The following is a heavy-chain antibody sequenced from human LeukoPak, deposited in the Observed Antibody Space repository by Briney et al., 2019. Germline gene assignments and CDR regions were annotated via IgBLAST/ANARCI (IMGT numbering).Heavy chain of an antibody. D-gene: IGHD1-1*01. Sequence: GGSLRLSCAASGFTFSSYTMSWVRQAQGKGLEWVSAISGSGGSTYYADSVKGRFTISRDNSKNTLYLQMNSLRAEDTAVYYCAKDQEVQASFDIWGKGTTVTVSS. CDR2: ISGSGGST. J-gene: IGHJ6*04. CDR3: AKDQEVQASFDI. CDR1: GFTFSSYT. V-gene: IGHV3-23*01.